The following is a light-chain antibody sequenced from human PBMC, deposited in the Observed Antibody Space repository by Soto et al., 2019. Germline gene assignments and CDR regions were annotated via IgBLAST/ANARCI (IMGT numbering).Light chain of an antibody. CDR2: FAS. CDR1: QSISTY. J-gene: IGKJ1*01. V-gene: IGKV1-39*01. CDR3: QQSYSTPRT. Sequence: DIQITHSPSSLSSSVLYTFTITCLASQSISTYLTWYQQKPGKAPKLLIYFASSLHSGVPSRFSGRGSGTDFTLTISSLQPEDYATYYCQQSYSTPRTFGQGTKVDIK.